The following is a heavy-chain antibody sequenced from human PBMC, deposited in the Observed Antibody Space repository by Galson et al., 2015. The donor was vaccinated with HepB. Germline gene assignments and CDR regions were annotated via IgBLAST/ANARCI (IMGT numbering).Heavy chain of an antibody. V-gene: IGHV3-15*01. CDR1: AFTFSNAW. CDR2: IKSKADGGTT. J-gene: IGHJ4*02. CDR3: TTGLYGRSHRGVVDY. Sequence: SLRLSCAAAAFTFSNAWMSWVRQAPGKGLEWVGRIKSKADGGTTDYAAPVEGRFTISRDDSKNTLYLQMNTLKTEDTAVYYCTTGLYGRSHRGVVDYWGQGTLVTVSS. D-gene: IGHD4-23*01.